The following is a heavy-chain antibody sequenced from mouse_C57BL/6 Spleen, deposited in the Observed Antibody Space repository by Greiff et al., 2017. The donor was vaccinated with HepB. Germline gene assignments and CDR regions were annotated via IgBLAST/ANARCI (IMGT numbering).Heavy chain of an antibody. D-gene: IGHD2-4*01. CDR2: IYPGSGST. J-gene: IGHJ3*01. CDR3: ARRELVDYDWFAY. Sequence: QVQLQQPGAELVKPGASVKMSCKASGYTFTSYWITWVKQRPGQGLEWIGDIYPGSGSTNYNEKFKSKATLTVDTSSSTAYMQLSSLTSEDSAVYYCARRELVDYDWFAYWGQGTLVTVSA. V-gene: IGHV1-55*01. CDR1: GYTFTSYW.